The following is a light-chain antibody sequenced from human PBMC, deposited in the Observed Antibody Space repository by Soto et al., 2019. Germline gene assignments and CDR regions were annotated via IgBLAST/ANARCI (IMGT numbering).Light chain of an antibody. CDR2: GAS. V-gene: IGKV3-15*01. CDR1: QSVGSN. J-gene: IGKJ2*01. CDR3: QQHNYWPS. Sequence: EIVMTQSPVTLSVSPGERATLSCRASQSVGSNLAWYQQKPGQAPRLLLYGASTRATGIPGRFSGSGSGTEFTLTITSLQSEDFALYYCQQHNYWPSFGQGTKLEFK.